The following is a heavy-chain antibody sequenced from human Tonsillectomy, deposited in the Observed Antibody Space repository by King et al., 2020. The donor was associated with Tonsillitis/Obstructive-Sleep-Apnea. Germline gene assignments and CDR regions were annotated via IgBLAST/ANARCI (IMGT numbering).Heavy chain of an antibody. V-gene: IGHV3-74*01. CDR2: SNNDGSNT. J-gene: IGHJ6*03. Sequence: VQLVESGGGLVQPGGSLRLSCAASGFTFGSYWMHWVRQAPGKGLVWVSRSNNDGSNTNYADSVEGRFTISRDNAKNTLYLQMNSLRAEDTAVYYCTRVGFRAYYDFWSGSYMDVWGEGTTVTVSS. CDR3: TRVGFRAYYDFWSGSYMDV. D-gene: IGHD3-3*01. CDR1: GFTFGSYW.